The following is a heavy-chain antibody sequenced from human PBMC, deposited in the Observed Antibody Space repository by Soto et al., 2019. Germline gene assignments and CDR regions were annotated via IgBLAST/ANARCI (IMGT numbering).Heavy chain of an antibody. J-gene: IGHJ6*02. V-gene: IGHV1-69*13. D-gene: IGHD3-22*01. CDR2: IIPIFGTA. Sequence: SVKVSCKASGGTFSSYAISWVRQAPGQGLEWMGGIIPIFGTANYAQKFQGRVTITADESTSTAYMELSSLRSEDTAVYYCASRYFYYCSDYYSPPPHYYYYGMDVWGQGTTVTVSS. CDR1: GGTFSSYA. CDR3: ASRYFYYCSDYYSPPPHYYYYGMDV.